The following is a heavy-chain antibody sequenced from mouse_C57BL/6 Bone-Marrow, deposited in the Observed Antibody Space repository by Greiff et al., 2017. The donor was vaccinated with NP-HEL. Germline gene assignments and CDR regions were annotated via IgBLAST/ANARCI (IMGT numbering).Heavy chain of an antibody. CDR1: GYTFTSYW. D-gene: IGHD2-12*01. J-gene: IGHJ4*01. Sequence: QVQLKQPGAELVRPGTSVKLSCKASGYTFTSYWMHWVKQRPGQGLEWIGVIDPSDSYTNYNQKFKGKATLTVDTSSSTAYMQLSSLTSEDSAVYYCARHDSSPYYAMDYWGQGTSVTVSS. V-gene: IGHV1-59*01. CDR2: IDPSDSYT. CDR3: ARHDSSPYYAMDY.